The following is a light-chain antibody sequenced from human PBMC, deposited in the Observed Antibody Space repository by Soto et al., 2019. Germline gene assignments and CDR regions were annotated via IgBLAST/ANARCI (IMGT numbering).Light chain of an antibody. Sequence: QSALTQPASVSRSPGQSITISCTGTSSDVGNFNLVSWYQHHPGIAPKLMIYEDTKRPSGVSNRFSGSKSANTASLTISGLQADDEADYYCCSYAGSSTWVFGGGTKLTVL. CDR1: SSDVGNFNL. J-gene: IGLJ3*02. CDR3: CSYAGSSTWV. V-gene: IGLV2-23*01. CDR2: EDT.